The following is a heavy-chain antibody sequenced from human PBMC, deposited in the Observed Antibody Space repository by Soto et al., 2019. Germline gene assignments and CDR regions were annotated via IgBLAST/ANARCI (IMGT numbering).Heavy chain of an antibody. D-gene: IGHD1-26*01. J-gene: IGHJ4*02. V-gene: IGHV3-30*03. CDR1: GFIFRNFG. CDR2: ISGDGNDK. Sequence: QVQLVESGGGVVQPGRSLRLSCAASGFIFRNFGMHWVRRAPGKGLEWVAVISGDGNDKYSPNSMKGRFTISRDNFNNTLYLQLNSLRPEDTAVYHCVQGASTAHQPLDSWGQGVLVTVSS. CDR3: VQGASTAHQPLDS.